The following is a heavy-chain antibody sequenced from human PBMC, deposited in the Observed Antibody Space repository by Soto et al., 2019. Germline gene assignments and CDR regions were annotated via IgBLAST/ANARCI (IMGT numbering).Heavy chain of an antibody. D-gene: IGHD1-7*01. Sequence: QVQLVQSGAEVKKPGSSVKVSCKASGGTFSSYAISWVRQAPGQGLEWMGGIIPIFGTANYAQKFQGRVTITADESTSTAYMELSSLRAEATAVYYCAQRNYPPYYYYGMDVWGQGTTVTVSS. CDR1: GGTFSSYA. CDR3: AQRNYPPYYYYGMDV. J-gene: IGHJ6*02. CDR2: IIPIFGTA. V-gene: IGHV1-69*12.